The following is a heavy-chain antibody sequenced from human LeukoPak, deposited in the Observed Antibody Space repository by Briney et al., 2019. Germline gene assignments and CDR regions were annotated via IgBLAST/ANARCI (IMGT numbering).Heavy chain of an antibody. Sequence: QAGGSLRLSCAASGFTFSGSAMHWVRQASGKGLEWVGRIRSKANSYATAYAASVKGRFTISRDDSKNTAYLQMNSLKTEDTAVYYCTRQEQVGSWYFSNYYYMDVWGKGTTVTVSS. D-gene: IGHD6-13*01. CDR3: TRQEQVGSWYFSNYYYMDV. CDR2: IRSKANSYAT. V-gene: IGHV3-73*01. CDR1: GFTFSGSA. J-gene: IGHJ6*03.